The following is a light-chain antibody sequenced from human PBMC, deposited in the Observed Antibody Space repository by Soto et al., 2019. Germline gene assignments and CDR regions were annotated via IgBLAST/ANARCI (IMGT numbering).Light chain of an antibody. CDR3: QHSHSTPLT. CDR1: QSISSW. V-gene: IGKV1-5*01. CDR2: DAS. Sequence: MMQSPAALSASGGGRVTISCRASQSISSWLAWYQQKPGKAPKLLIYDASSLESGVPSRFSGSGSGTEFTLTISSLQPDDFATYSCQHSHSTPLTFGGGTKVDI. J-gene: IGKJ4*01.